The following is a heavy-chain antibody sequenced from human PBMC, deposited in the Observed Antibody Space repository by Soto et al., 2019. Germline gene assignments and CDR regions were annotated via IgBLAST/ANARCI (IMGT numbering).Heavy chain of an antibody. CDR2: IYYSGST. CDR1: GGSISSGDYY. V-gene: IGHV4-30-4*01. J-gene: IGHJ4*02. Sequence: PSETLSLTCTFSGGSISSGDYYWSWIRQPPGKGLEWIGYIYYSGSTYYNPSLKSRVTISVDTSKNQFSLKLSSVTAADTAVYYCARSVGSGFSGYWGQGTLVTVSS. D-gene: IGHD3-10*01. CDR3: ARSVGSGFSGY.